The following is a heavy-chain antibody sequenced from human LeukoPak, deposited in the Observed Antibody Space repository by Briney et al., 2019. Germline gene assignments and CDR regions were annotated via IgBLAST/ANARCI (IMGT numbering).Heavy chain of an antibody. D-gene: IGHD6-13*01. CDR3: AKDRWPPRDAFDI. CDR2: IRYDGSNK. CDR1: GFTFSSYG. V-gene: IGHV3-30*02. Sequence: PGGSLRLSCAASGFTFSSYGMHWLRQAPGKGREGVAFIRYDGSNKYYADSMKGRFTISRDNSKNTLYLQMNRLRAEDTAVYYCAKDRWPPRDAFDIWGQGTMVTVSS. J-gene: IGHJ3*02.